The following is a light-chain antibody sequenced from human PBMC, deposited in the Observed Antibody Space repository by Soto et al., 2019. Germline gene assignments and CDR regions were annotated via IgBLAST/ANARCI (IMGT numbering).Light chain of an antibody. V-gene: IGLV2-14*01. CDR1: SSDVGGYNY. Sequence: QSVLTQPASVSGSPGQSITISCTGTSSDVGGYNYVSWYQQHPGKAPKLMIYDVTNRPSGVSNRFSGSKSGNTASLTISGLQAEDGADYYCSSYTSSSTRVFGTGSTLTVL. J-gene: IGLJ1*01. CDR2: DVT. CDR3: SSYTSSSTRV.